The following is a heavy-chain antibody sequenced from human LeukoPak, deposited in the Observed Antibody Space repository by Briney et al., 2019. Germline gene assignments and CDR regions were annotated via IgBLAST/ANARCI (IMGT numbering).Heavy chain of an antibody. D-gene: IGHD3-22*01. CDR1: GFTFSSCG. Sequence: GGSLRLSCAASGFTFSSCGMSWVRQAPGKGLEWVSAISGSGGSTYYADSVKGRFTISRDNSKNTLYLQMNSLRAEDTAVYYCAKAHTPSMIGLRWYFDYWGQGTLVTVSS. J-gene: IGHJ4*02. V-gene: IGHV3-23*01. CDR3: AKAHTPSMIGLRWYFDY. CDR2: ISGSGGST.